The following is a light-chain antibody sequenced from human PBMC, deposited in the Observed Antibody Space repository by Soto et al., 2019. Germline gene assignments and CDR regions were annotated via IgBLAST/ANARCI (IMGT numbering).Light chain of an antibody. V-gene: IGKV3-15*01. CDR3: QQYYNWPFS. Sequence: ELVMTQSPASLSVSPGERATLSCRTSQRVGSYLAWYQQKPGQAPRLLIHEASTRATGIPARISGSGSGLEFTLTISSLQSEDFEVYYCQQYYNWPFSFGPGTNVHVK. J-gene: IGKJ3*01. CDR1: QRVGSY. CDR2: EAS.